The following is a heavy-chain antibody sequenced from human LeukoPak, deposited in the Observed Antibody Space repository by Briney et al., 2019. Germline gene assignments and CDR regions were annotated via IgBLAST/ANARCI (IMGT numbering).Heavy chain of an antibody. CDR1: GFSFSKFR. CDR2: IKQDGGDK. Sequence: GGSLRLSCVASGFSFSKFRLSWVRQAPGKGLEWVAYIKQDGGDKYYVDSIKGRFTISRDNAKNSLYLQMNSLRAEDTAVYYCAKDGRDGDTAVFDSWGQGTLVTVSS. CDR3: AKDGRDGDTAVFDS. D-gene: IGHD2-21*01. V-gene: IGHV3-7*01. J-gene: IGHJ4*02.